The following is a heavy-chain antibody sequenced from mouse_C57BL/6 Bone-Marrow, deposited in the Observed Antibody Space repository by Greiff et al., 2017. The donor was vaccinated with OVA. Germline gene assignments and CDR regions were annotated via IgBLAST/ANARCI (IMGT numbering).Heavy chain of an antibody. CDR1: GFNIKNTY. J-gene: IGHJ2*01. V-gene: IGHV14-3*01. Sequence: VQLQQSVAELVRPGASVKLSCTASGFNIKNTYMHWVKQRPEQGLEWIGRIDPANGNTKYAPKFQGKATITADTSSNTAYLQLSSLTSEDTAIYYCAAYYYGSSYCYYFDYWGQGTTLTVSS. CDR3: AAYYYGSSYCYYFDY. D-gene: IGHD1-1*01. CDR2: IDPANGNT.